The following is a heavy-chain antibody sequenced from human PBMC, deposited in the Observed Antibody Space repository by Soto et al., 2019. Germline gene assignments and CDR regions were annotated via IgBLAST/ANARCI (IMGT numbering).Heavy chain of an antibody. V-gene: IGHV3-30*18. CDR2: ITYDESNK. CDR1: GFTFSSYG. J-gene: IGHJ6*02. Sequence: HPGGSLRLSCAASGFTFSSYGMHWVRQAPGKGPEWVAVITYDESNKKYADSVKGRFTISRDNAKDTLYLQMNSLRPEDTAVYYCAKVKARYSYGRDGLDVWGQGTTVTVSS. D-gene: IGHD5-18*01. CDR3: AKVKARYSYGRDGLDV.